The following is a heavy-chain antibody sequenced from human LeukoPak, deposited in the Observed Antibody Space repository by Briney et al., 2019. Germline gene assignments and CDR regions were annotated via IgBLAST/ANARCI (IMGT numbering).Heavy chain of an antibody. V-gene: IGHV3-23*01. CDR1: GSTFSTNA. J-gene: IGHJ5*02. CDR2: ISGSGGRS. Sequence: QPGGSLRLSCAPAGSTFSTNAMGWVRQAPGKGLGWVSPISGSGGRSYYADSVQGRFTISRDNSKNTLYLQMNSLRAEDTAVYYCAKAPTGHWLATRWFDPWGQGTLVTVSS. D-gene: IGHD6-19*01. CDR3: AKAPTGHWLATRWFDP.